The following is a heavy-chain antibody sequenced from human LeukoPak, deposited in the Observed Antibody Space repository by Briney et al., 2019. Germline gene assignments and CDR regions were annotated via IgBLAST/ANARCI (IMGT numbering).Heavy chain of an antibody. CDR2: IIPIFGTA. CDR1: GGTFSSYA. D-gene: IGHD3-10*01. V-gene: IGHV1-69*05. J-gene: IGHJ5*02. Sequence: ASVKVSCKASGGTFSSYAISWVRQAPGQGLEWMGGIIPIFGTANYAQKFQGRVTITTGESTSTAYMELSSLRSEDTAVYYCARDGVTMVRGATTYNWFDPWGQGTLVTVSS. CDR3: ARDGVTMVRGATTYNWFDP.